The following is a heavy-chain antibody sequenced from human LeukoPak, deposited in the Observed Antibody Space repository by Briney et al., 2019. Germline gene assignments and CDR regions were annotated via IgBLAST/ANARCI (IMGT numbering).Heavy chain of an antibody. Sequence: SETLSLTCTVSGGSISSGDYYWSWIRQPPGKGLEWIGYIYYSGSTYYNPSLKSRVTISVDTSKNQFSLKLSSVTAADTAVYYCARCQYYYYYYMDVWGKGTTVTVSS. V-gene: IGHV4-30-4*08. CDR1: GGSISSGDYY. CDR3: ARCQYYYYYYMDV. D-gene: IGHD2-15*01. CDR2: IYYSGST. J-gene: IGHJ6*03.